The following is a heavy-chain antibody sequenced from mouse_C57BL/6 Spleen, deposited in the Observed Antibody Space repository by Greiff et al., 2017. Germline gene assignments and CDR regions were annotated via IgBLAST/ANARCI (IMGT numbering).Heavy chain of an antibody. V-gene: IGHV2-2*01. CDR1: GFSLTSYG. CDR2: IWSGGST. Sequence: QVQLQQSGPGLVQPSQSLSITCTVSGFSLTSYGVHWVRQSPGKGLEWLGVIWSGGSTDYNAAFISRMGISKDTSKSQVFFKMNRLQADDTAIYYCAREEGDYWGQGTSVTVSS. CDR3: AREEGDY. J-gene: IGHJ4*01.